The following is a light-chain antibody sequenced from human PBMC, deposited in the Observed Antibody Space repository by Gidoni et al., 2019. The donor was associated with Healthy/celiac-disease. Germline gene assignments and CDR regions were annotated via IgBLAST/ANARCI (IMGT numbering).Light chain of an antibody. V-gene: IGLV2-14*01. CDR3: SSYTSSSLYV. J-gene: IGLJ1*01. Sequence: QSALTQPASVSGSPGQSITISCTGTSSDVGGYNYVSWYQQHPGKAPKLMIYEVSKRPSGVSNRFSGSKSGNTASLTISGLQAEDEADYYCSSYTSSSLYVFGSGTKVTDL. CDR2: EVS. CDR1: SSDVGGYNY.